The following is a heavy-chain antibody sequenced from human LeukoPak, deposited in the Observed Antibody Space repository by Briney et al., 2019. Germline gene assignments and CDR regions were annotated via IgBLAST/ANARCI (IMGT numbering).Heavy chain of an antibody. Sequence: SVKVSCKASGGTFSSYAISWVRQAPGQGLEWMGRIIPILGIANYAQKFQGRVTITADKSTSTAYMELSSLRSEDTAVYYCAREFSSGYSPFDYWGQGTLVTASS. V-gene: IGHV1-69*04. D-gene: IGHD3-22*01. J-gene: IGHJ4*02. CDR1: GGTFSSYA. CDR2: IIPILGIA. CDR3: AREFSSGYSPFDY.